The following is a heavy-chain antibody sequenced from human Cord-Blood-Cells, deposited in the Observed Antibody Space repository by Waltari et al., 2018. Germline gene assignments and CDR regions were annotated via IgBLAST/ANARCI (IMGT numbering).Heavy chain of an antibody. CDR2: MNAGNGNT. D-gene: IGHD6-13*01. V-gene: IGHV1-3*01. Sequence: QVQLVQSGAEVKKPGASVKVSCKASGYTFTSYAMHWVRQAPGQRLEWMGWMNAGNGNTKYSQKFQGRVTITRDTSASTAYMELSSLRSEDTAVYYCARPYSSSWYFDYWGQGTLVTVSS. J-gene: IGHJ4*02. CDR1: GYTFTSYA. CDR3: ARPYSSSWYFDY.